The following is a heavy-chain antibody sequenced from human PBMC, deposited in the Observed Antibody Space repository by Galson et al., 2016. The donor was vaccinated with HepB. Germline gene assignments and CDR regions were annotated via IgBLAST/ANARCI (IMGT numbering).Heavy chain of an antibody. V-gene: IGHV3-23*01. CDR3: TKDTAELDSNLAGGGY. CDR2: VSGSGTST. J-gene: IGHJ4*02. CDR1: GFTFNTYG. D-gene: IGHD3-3*02. Sequence: SLRLSCAASGFTFNTYGMHWVRQAPGRGLEWVSGVSGSGTSTYYADSVKGRFTISRDRSKNTVYLQMNSLSAEDTAVYYCTKDTAELDSNLAGGGYWGQGSLVTVSS.